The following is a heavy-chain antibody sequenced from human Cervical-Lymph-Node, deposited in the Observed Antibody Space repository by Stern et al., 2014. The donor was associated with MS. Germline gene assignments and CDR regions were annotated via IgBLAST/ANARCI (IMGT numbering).Heavy chain of an antibody. CDR2: IIPIFGTA. CDR1: GGTFSSYA. CDR3: ARLERPLSEDGGFDY. Sequence: QVQLVQSGAEVKKPGSSVKVSCKASGGTFSSYAISWVRQAPGQGLERMGGIIPIFGTANYAQKFQGRVTITADESTSTAYMELSSLRSEDTAVYYCARLERPLSEDGGFDYWGQGTLVTVSS. D-gene: IGHD5-24*01. J-gene: IGHJ4*02. V-gene: IGHV1-69*01.